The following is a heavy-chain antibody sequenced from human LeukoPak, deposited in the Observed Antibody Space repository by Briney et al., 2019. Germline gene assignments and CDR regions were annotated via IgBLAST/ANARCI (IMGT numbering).Heavy chain of an antibody. D-gene: IGHD3-10*01. CDR1: GFSIASYV. Sequence: GGSLRLSCAASGFSIASYVVTWVRQAPGRGLQWVSSISGSGESTFYADSVKRRFTISRDNSKNTLYLQMDNLRAEDTATYYCAKDRQNFYGSGYYFDHWGQGTLVTVSS. CDR3: AKDRQNFYGSGYYFDH. CDR2: ISGSGEST. V-gene: IGHV3-23*01. J-gene: IGHJ4*02.